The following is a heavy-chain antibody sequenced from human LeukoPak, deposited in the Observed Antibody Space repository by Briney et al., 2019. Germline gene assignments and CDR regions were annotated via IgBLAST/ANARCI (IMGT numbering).Heavy chain of an antibody. CDR1: GFTFSSYA. CDR3: ARGFGGSGSYQADAFDI. V-gene: IGHV3-30-3*01. J-gene: IGHJ3*02. D-gene: IGHD3-10*01. CDR2: ISYDGSNK. Sequence: PGGSLRLSCAASGFTFSSYAMHWVRQAPGKGLEWVAVISYDGSNKYYADSVKGRFTISRDNSKNTLCLQMNSLRAEDTAVYYCARGFGGSGSYQADAFDIWGQGTMVTVSS.